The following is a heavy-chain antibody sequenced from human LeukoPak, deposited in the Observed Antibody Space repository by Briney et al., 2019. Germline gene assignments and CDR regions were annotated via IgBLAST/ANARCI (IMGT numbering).Heavy chain of an antibody. V-gene: IGHV4-61*01. J-gene: IGHJ5*02. Sequence: SETLSLTCTVSGYSISSGYYWSWIRQPPGKGLEWIGYINYSGSTNYNPSLKSRVTISVDTSKNQFSLKLSSVTAADTAVYYCARSVKRADRFDPWGQGTLVTVSS. CDR2: INYSGST. CDR3: ARSVKRADRFDP. D-gene: IGHD6-25*01. CDR1: GYSISSGYY.